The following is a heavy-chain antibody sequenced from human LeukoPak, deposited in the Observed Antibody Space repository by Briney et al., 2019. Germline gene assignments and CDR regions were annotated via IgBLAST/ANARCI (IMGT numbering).Heavy chain of an antibody. CDR2: IIPIFGTA. V-gene: IGHV1-69*13. Sequence: SVKVSCKASGGTFSSYAISWVRQAPGQGLEWMGGIIPIFGTANYAQKFQGRVTITADESTSTAYMELSSLRSEDTAVYYCASLGRAVAGTAEYFQHWGQGTLVTVSS. J-gene: IGHJ1*01. D-gene: IGHD6-19*01. CDR1: GGTFSSYA. CDR3: ASLGRAVAGTAEYFQH.